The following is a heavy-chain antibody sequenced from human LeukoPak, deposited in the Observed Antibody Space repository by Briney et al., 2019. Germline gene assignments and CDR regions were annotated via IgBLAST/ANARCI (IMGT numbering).Heavy chain of an antibody. V-gene: IGHV4-4*07. CDR1: GDSISSYY. CDR3: ARHSRDGYYDY. J-gene: IGHJ4*02. Sequence: PSETLSLTCTVSGDSISSYYWSWLRQPAGKGLEWIGRVYTSGSTNYNPSLKSRVTMSVDTSKNQFSLKLSSVTAADTAVYYCARHSRDGYYDYWGQGTLVTVSS. D-gene: IGHD5-24*01. CDR2: VYTSGST.